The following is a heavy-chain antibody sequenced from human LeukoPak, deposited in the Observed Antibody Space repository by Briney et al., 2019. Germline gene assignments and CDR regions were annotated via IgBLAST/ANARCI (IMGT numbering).Heavy chain of an antibody. V-gene: IGHV3-15*01. J-gene: IGHJ4*02. D-gene: IGHD3-22*01. CDR2: IKSKTDGGTT. CDR3: TTGIKYYYDSSGYSGYYFDY. CDR1: GFTFRRDW. Sequence: PGGSLRLSCAASGFTFRRDWMSWVRQAPGKGLEWVGRIKSKTDGGTTDYAAPVKGRFTISRDDSKNTLYLQMNSLKTEDTAVYYCTTGIKYYYDSSGYSGYYFDYWGQGTLVTVSS.